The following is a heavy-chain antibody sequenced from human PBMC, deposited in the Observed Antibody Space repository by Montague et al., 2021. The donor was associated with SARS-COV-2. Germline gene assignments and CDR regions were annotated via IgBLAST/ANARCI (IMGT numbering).Heavy chain of an antibody. CDR1: SGSISTYY. J-gene: IGHJ6*04. CDR2: VYYSGST. V-gene: IGHV4-59*01. Sequence: SETLSLTCTVYSGSISTYYWSWIRQPPGKGLEWMGYVYYSGSTNYNPSLKSRVTISVDTSKDQFSLKLRSVTAADTAVYYCASGADDYYYAMDVWGKGTTVTVSS. CDR3: ASGADDYYYAMDV. D-gene: IGHD6-19*01.